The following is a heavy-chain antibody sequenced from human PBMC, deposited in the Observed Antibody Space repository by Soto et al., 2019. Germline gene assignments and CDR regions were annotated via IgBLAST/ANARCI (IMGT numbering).Heavy chain of an antibody. D-gene: IGHD2-2*01. CDR1: GGTFSRYA. Sequence: QVQLVQSGAEVKKPGSSVKVSCKASGGTFSRYAISWVRQAPGQGLQWMGGIIPIFGTANYAQKFRDRVTITADEFTSTAYMELSSLRSEATAVYYCARDREDIVVVPAADWGQGTLVTVSS. CDR2: IIPIFGTA. CDR3: ARDREDIVVVPAAD. V-gene: IGHV1-69*01. J-gene: IGHJ4*02.